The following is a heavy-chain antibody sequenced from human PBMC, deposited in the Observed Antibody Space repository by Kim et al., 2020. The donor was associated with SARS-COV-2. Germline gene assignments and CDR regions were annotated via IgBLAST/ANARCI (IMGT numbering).Heavy chain of an antibody. J-gene: IGHJ4*02. CDR3: ARPPSGGSSKRYFDY. CDR1: GFTFSSYA. Sequence: GGSLRLSCAASGFTFSSYAMHWVRQAPGKGLEWVAVISYDGSNKYYADSVKGRFTISRDNSKNTLYLQMNSLRAEDTAVYYCARPPSGGSSKRYFDYWGQGTLVTVSS. CDR2: ISYDGSNK. D-gene: IGHD2-15*01. V-gene: IGHV3-30-3*01.